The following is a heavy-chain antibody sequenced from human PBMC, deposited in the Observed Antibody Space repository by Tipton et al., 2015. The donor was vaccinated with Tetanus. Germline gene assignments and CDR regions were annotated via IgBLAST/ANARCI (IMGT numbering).Heavy chain of an antibody. Sequence: AASGVTFSSYSMNWVRQAPGKGLEWVSSISSSSSYIYYADSVKGRFTISRDNAKNSLYLQMNSLRAEDTAVYYCARSPLIFDRQGPAFWDYWGQGTLVTVSS. CDR2: ISSSSSYI. D-gene: IGHD3-3*02. J-gene: IGHJ4*02. CDR3: ARSPLIFDRQGPAFWDY. CDR1: GVTFSSYS. V-gene: IGHV3-21*01.